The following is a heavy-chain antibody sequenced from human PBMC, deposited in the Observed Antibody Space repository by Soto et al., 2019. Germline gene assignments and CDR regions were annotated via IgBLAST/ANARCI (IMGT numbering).Heavy chain of an antibody. CDR1: GGTFSSYD. Sequence: SVKVSCKASGGTFSSYDISWVRQAPGQGLEWMGGIIPIFGTANYAQKFQGRVTITADESTSTAYMELSSLRSEDTAVYYCARALVVPAATSYYYGMDVWGQGTTVTVSS. V-gene: IGHV1-69*13. D-gene: IGHD2-2*01. CDR2: IIPIFGTA. CDR3: ARALVVPAATSYYYGMDV. J-gene: IGHJ6*02.